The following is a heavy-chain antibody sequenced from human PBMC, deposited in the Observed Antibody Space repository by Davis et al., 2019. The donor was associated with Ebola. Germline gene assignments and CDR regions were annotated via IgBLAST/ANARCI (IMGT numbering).Heavy chain of an antibody. CDR2: IYAGDSDT. Sequence: KVSCKGSGYSFTSYWIGWVRQTPGKGLEWMGIIYAGDSDTRYSPSFEGQVTISVDRSITTAYLQWSSLRASDTAIYYCARQESLYGSSDYWGQGTLVTVSS. CDR1: GYSFTSYW. J-gene: IGHJ4*02. D-gene: IGHD3-22*01. CDR3: ARQESLYGSSDY. V-gene: IGHV5-51*01.